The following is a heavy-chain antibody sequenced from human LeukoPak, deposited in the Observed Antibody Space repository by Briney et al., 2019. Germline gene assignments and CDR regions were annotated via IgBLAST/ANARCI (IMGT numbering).Heavy chain of an antibody. J-gene: IGHJ6*03. Sequence: ASVKVSCKASGYTFIGYYVHWVRQAPGQGLEWMGWVNPNSGGTDYAQKFQGRITMTRETSISTAYMELNSLRSDDTAVYYCARGDMVRGLYYMDVWGRGTTVTVS. CDR1: GYTFIGYY. CDR3: ARGDMVRGLYYMDV. V-gene: IGHV1-2*02. D-gene: IGHD3-10*01. CDR2: VNPNSGGT.